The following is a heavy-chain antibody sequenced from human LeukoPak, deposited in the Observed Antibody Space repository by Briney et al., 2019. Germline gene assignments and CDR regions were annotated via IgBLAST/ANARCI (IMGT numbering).Heavy chain of an antibody. D-gene: IGHD6-19*01. J-gene: IGHJ4*02. V-gene: IGHV3-7*01. CDR3: ARDATPYSSGWSGGY. Sequence: YPGGSLRLSCAASGFIFSNYWMSWVRQAPGKGLEWVANIKEDGSEKYYVDSVKGRFTISRDNAKKSLYLQMNSLRGEDTALYYCARDATPYSSGWSGGYWGQGTLVTVSS. CDR1: GFIFSNYW. CDR2: IKEDGSEK.